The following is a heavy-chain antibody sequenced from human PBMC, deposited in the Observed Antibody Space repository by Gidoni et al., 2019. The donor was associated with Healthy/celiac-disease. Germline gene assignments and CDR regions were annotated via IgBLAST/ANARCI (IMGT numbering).Heavy chain of an antibody. CDR3: ARQNLYDFWSGYYTDYYYGMDV. V-gene: IGHV4-59*01. CDR1: GGSISSYY. J-gene: IGHJ6*02. D-gene: IGHD3-3*01. Sequence: QVQLQESGPGLVKPSETLSLTCTVSGGSISSYYWSWIRQPPGKGLEWIGYIYYSGSTNYNPSLKSRVTISVDTSKNQFSLKLSSVTAADTAVDYCARQNLYDFWSGYYTDYYYGMDVWGQGTTVTVSS. CDR2: IYYSGST.